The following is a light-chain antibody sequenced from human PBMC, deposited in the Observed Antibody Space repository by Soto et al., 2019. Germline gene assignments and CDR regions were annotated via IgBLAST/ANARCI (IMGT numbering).Light chain of an antibody. CDR1: SGSIASNY. CDR3: QSYDSTNPVV. Sequence: NFMLTQPHSVSESPGKTVTISCTRSSGSIASNYVQWYQQRPGSAPTTLIYEDDQRPSGVPDRFSGSIDSSSNSASLTISGLQTEDEADYYCQSYDSTNPVVFGGGTKVTVL. J-gene: IGLJ2*01. CDR2: EDD. V-gene: IGLV6-57*04.